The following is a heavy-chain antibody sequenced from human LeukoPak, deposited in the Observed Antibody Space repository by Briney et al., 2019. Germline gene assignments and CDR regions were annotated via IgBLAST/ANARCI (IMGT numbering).Heavy chain of an antibody. J-gene: IGHJ4*02. CDR2: ISSSDTYT. CDR3: ARDPPGGYYFDY. D-gene: IGHD3-22*01. CDR1: GFTFSDYY. V-gene: IGHV3-11*06. Sequence: GGSLRLSCAASGFTFSDYYMSWIRQAPGKGLEWVSYISSSDTYTNYADSVKGRFTISRDNAKNSLYLQMNSLRAEDTAVYYCARDPPGGYYFDYWGQGTLVTVSS.